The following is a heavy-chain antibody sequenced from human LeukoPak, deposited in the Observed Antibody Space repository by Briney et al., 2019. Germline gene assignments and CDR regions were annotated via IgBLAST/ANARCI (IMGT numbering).Heavy chain of an antibody. V-gene: IGHV1-69*06. J-gene: IGHJ4*02. CDR1: GGTFSTFG. Sequence: ASVKVSCKASGGTFSTFGISWVRQAPGQGLEWMGGIIPMSGTVNNAQKFQGRVTITADKSTGTAYMELSSLRSDDTAVYYCARETGYAYGRAPLDYWGQGTLVTVSS. CDR2: IIPMSGTV. D-gene: IGHD5-18*01. CDR3: ARETGYAYGRAPLDY.